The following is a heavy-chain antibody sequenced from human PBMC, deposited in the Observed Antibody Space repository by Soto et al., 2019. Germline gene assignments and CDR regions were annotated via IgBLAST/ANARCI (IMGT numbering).Heavy chain of an antibody. CDR1: GFTFSGSA. J-gene: IGHJ3*02. CDR3: TRGNDYIWGVNQAAWDAFDI. V-gene: IGHV3-73*01. CDR2: IRSKVNNYAT. D-gene: IGHD3-16*01. Sequence: GGSLRLSCAASGFTFSGSALHWVRQASGKGLEWVGRIRSKVNNYATAYAASVKGRFTISRDVSKNTAYLQMNSLKTEDTAVYYCTRGNDYIWGVNQAAWDAFDIWGQGTMVTVSS.